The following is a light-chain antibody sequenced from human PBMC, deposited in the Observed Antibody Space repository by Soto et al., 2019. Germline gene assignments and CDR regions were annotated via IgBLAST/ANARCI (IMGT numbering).Light chain of an antibody. CDR1: QNIHNN. Sequence: EIVMTQSPATLSVSPGERATLSCRASQNIHNNLAWFQQKPGQAPTFLIYGASTRAIGIPARFSGSGSGTEFTLTISSLQSEDFAVYYCHQYNDWSLTFGGGTKVEIK. CDR3: HQYNDWSLT. CDR2: GAS. V-gene: IGKV3-15*01. J-gene: IGKJ4*01.